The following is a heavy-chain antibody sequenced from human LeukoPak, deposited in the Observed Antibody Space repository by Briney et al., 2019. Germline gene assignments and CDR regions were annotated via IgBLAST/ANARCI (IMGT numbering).Heavy chain of an antibody. D-gene: IGHD6-6*01. CDR3: ARARWQLVPYFDS. CDR2: INPNSGGT. J-gene: IGHJ4*02. V-gene: IGHV1-2*02. CDR1: GYTFTDYY. Sequence: ASVKLSCKASGYTFTDYYMHWVRQAPGQGLEWMGWINPNSGGTNFAQKFQGRVAMTRDTPISTAYLELGSLRSDDTAVYFCARARWQLVPYFDSWGQGTLVTVSS.